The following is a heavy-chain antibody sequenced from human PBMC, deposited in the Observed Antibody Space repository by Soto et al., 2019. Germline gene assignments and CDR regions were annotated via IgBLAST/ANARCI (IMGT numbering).Heavy chain of an antibody. D-gene: IGHD3-3*01. J-gene: IGHJ6*02. V-gene: IGHV3-9*01. Sequence: EVQLVESGGGLVQPGRSLRLTCAASGFTFEDNVMHWVRQTPGKGLEWVSDISWSSDVREYADAVRGRFTISRYNAKNSLYLQIHSLRAEDTALYYCVKDVAHYDFWGHHQRGMDVWGQGTTVTVSS. CDR1: GFTFEDNV. CDR2: ISWSSDVR. CDR3: VKDVAHYDFWGHHQRGMDV.